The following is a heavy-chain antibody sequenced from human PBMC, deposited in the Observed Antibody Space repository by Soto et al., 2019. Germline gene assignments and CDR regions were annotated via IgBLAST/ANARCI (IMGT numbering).Heavy chain of an antibody. Sequence: GGSLRLSCAASGFTFSSYGMHWVRRAPGKGLGWVAVISYDGSITPYADAVEGRFTISRDNAKNTLYLQMNSLRAEDTAVYYCARDQTVTGPSTFDYCGQGTLVTVSS. D-gene: IGHD6-19*01. CDR3: ARDQTVTGPSTFDY. J-gene: IGHJ4*02. CDR1: GFTFSSYG. CDR2: ISYDGSIT. V-gene: IGHV3-30*03.